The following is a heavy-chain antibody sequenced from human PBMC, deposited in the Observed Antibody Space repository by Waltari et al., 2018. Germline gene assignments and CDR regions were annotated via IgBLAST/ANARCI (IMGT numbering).Heavy chain of an antibody. D-gene: IGHD1-1*01. J-gene: IGHJ4*02. CDR1: GYTLTEFS. V-gene: IGHV1-24*01. Sequence: QVQLVQSGAEVKKPGASVKVSCKVSGYTLTEFSMHWGRQAPGKGLEWMGGFDPEDGETIYAQKFQGRVTMTEDTSTDTAYMELSSLRSEDTAVYYCAGYNWNDDYFDYWGQGTLVTVSS. CDR2: FDPEDGET. CDR3: AGYNWNDDYFDY.